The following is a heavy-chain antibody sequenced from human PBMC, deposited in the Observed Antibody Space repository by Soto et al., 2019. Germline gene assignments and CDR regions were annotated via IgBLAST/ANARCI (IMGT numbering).Heavy chain of an antibody. D-gene: IGHD1-7*01. CDR1: GYTFTRYF. CDR3: ARDGTFDY. V-gene: IGHV1-46*01. J-gene: IGHJ4*02. CDR2: INPGGGTT. Sequence: QVQLVQSGAEVKKPGASVKVSCKASGYTFTRYFMHWVRQAPGQGLEWMGLINPGGGTTSYAQKFQGRVTMTRDTSTSTIYMELSSLRSDDTAVYSCARDGTFDYWGQGTLVTVSS.